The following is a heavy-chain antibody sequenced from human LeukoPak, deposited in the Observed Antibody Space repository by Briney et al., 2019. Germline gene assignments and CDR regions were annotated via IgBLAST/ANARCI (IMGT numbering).Heavy chain of an antibody. Sequence: GGSLRLSCAASGFTFSSYAMSWVRQAPGKGLEWVSAISDSGGSRYSADSVKGRFTISRDNYKNTLYLQMNSLRAEDTAVYYCAKDRAAAGTDYWGQGTLVTVSS. V-gene: IGHV3-23*01. J-gene: IGHJ4*02. D-gene: IGHD6-13*01. CDR1: GFTFSSYA. CDR3: AKDRAAAGTDY. CDR2: ISDSGGSR.